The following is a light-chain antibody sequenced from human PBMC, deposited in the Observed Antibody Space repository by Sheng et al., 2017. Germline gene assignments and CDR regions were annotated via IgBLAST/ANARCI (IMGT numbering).Light chain of an antibody. J-gene: IGKJ4*01. Sequence: IVLTQSPGTLSLSPGERATLSCRASQTVSSLYLAWYQQKPGQAPRLLMYDASTRATGVPARFSGSGSGTDFTLTISSLEPEDFAVYYCQQRSIWVTFGGGTKVEIK. CDR2: DAS. V-gene: IGKV3-11*01. CDR1: QTVSSLY. CDR3: QQRSIWVT.